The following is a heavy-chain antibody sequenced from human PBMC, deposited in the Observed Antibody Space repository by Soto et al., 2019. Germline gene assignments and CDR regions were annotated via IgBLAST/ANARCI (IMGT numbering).Heavy chain of an antibody. V-gene: IGHV4-34*01. D-gene: IGHD3-22*01. CDR1: GGSFSGYY. Sequence: TCAVHGGSFSGYYWSWIRQPPGKGLEWIGDINQVGSTNFNPSLESRLTISVDTSKKEYSLKLTSVTAADTAVYFCARGPHYYESSGQSPSDYWGQGTLVTVSS. CDR3: ARGPHYYESSGQSPSDY. CDR2: INQVGST. J-gene: IGHJ4*02.